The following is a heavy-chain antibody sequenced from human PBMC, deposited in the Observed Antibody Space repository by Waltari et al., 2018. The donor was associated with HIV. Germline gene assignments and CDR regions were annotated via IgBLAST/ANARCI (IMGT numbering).Heavy chain of an antibody. Sequence: QVQLQESGPGLVKPSQTLSLTCTVSGGSLSSGMYYWTWIRQRPGMGLGWIGYIQLNGNTFYNPSLRSRIVMLLDTSKNQFSLKLTSVTVADTAVYYCVRGVYCGGACYSGADYWGQGTLVTVSS. D-gene: IGHD2-21*02. CDR2: IQLNGNT. CDR3: VRGVYCGGACYSGADY. CDR1: GGSLSSGMYY. J-gene: IGHJ4*02. V-gene: IGHV4-31*03.